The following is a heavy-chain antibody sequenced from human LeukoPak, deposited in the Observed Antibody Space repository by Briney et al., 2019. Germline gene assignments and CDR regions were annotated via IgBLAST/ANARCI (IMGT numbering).Heavy chain of an antibody. D-gene: IGHD2-21*01. J-gene: IGHJ5*02. CDR3: ARDQVISNWFDP. V-gene: IGHV1-2*02. CDR2: INPNSGGT. Sequence: ASVKVSCKASGYTFTGYYMHWVRQAPGQGLEWMGWINPNSGGTNYAQKFQGRVTMTRDTSISTAYMELSRLRSDDTAVYYCARDQVISNWFDPRGQGTLVTVSS. CDR1: GYTFTGYY.